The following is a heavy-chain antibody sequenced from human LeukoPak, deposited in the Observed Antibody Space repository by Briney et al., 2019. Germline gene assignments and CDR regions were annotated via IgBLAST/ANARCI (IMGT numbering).Heavy chain of an antibody. Sequence: GGSLRLSXAASGFTFSSYSMNWVRQAPGKGLEWVSSISSSSSYIYYADSVKGRFTISRDNAKNSLYLQMNSLRAEDTAVYYCARVGWNYYDSSGYRIDYWGQGTLVTVSS. CDR2: ISSSSSYI. V-gene: IGHV3-21*01. CDR3: ARVGWNYYDSSGYRIDY. D-gene: IGHD3-22*01. CDR1: GFTFSSYS. J-gene: IGHJ4*02.